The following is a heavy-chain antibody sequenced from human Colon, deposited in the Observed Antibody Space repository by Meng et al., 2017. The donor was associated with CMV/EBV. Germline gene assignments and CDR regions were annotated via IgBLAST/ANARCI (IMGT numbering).Heavy chain of an antibody. V-gene: IGHV3-74*01. J-gene: IGHJ4*02. CDR3: VRAAPSGSYDF. D-gene: IGHD1-26*01. Sequence: LSGAVSGFALADYWVHWVRQAPGKGPVWVSRMARDGSSSDYADSVKGRFIISRDNAGNTLYLQMNSLRAEDTAMYYCVRAAPSGSYDFWGQGTLVTVSS. CDR1: GFALADYW. CDR2: MARDGSSS.